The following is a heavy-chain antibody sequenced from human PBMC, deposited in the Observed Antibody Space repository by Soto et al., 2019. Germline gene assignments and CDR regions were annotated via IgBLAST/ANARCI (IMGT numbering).Heavy chain of an antibody. CDR1: GGSINSGDYY. CDR3: ARLYTGYEAFDY. Sequence: SETLSLTCSVSGGSINSGDYYWSWIRQSPGKGLEWIGYIYYSGSTYYNPSLKSRSTISIDTSENQFFLDVDSVTAADTAVYYCARLYTGYEAFDYWGQGTLDTVSS. CDR2: IYYSGST. J-gene: IGHJ4*02. V-gene: IGHV4-30-4*01. D-gene: IGHD5-12*01.